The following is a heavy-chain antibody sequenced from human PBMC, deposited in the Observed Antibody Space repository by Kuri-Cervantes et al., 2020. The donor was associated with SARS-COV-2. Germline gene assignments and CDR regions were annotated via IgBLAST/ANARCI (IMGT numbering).Heavy chain of an antibody. J-gene: IGHJ4*01. D-gene: IGHD3-10*01. CDR2: IYYSGGT. CDR1: GSSISSSSYY. CDR3: AKGPTMIRFSGSTPQLGSDRFDC. Sequence: GSLRLSCTVSGSSISSSSYYWGRIRQPPGKGLEWIGSIYYSGGTYYNPSLKRRVTISVDTPENLYSLKVNSVTAADTAVYYCAKGPTMIRFSGSTPQLGSDRFDCWGQGILVTVSS. V-gene: IGHV4-39*07.